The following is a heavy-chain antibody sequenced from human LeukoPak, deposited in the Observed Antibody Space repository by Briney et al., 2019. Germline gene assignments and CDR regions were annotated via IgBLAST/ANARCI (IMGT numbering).Heavy chain of an antibody. CDR1: GYSFISYG. D-gene: IGHD3-22*01. CDR2: ISAYNGNI. Sequence: GASVKVSCKASGYSFISYGISWVRQAPGQGLVWMGSISAYNGNINYAQKLQGRVTMTTDTSTSTAYMELRSLRSDDTAVYYCARDIHYSDSSGYPEYWGQGTLVTVSS. V-gene: IGHV1-18*01. CDR3: ARDIHYSDSSGYPEY. J-gene: IGHJ4*02.